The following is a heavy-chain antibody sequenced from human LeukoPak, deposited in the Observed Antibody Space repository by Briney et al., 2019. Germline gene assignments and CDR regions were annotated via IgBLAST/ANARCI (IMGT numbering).Heavy chain of an antibody. J-gene: IGHJ4*02. V-gene: IGHV4-34*01. CDR3: ATRYYYGSETSIK. D-gene: IGHD3-10*01. CDR2: INHSGST. Sequence: SETLSLTCAVYGGSFSGYYWSWIRQPPGKGLEWIGEINHSGSTNYNPSLKSRVTISVDTSKNQFSLKLSSVTAADTAVYYCATRYYYGSETSIKWGQGTPVTVSS. CDR1: GGSFSGYY.